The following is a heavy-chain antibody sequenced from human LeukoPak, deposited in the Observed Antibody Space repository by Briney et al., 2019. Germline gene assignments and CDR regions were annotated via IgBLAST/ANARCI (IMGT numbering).Heavy chain of an antibody. Sequence: PSETLSLTCTVSGGSISSYYWNRIRQPPGKGLEWIGYIYYSGSTNYNPSLKSRVTISVDTSKNQFSLKLSSVTAADTAVYYCAGRLWRRDGYNFSAFDIWGQGTMVTVSS. CDR1: GGSISSYY. CDR3: AGRLWRRDGYNFSAFDI. J-gene: IGHJ3*02. CDR2: IYYSGST. V-gene: IGHV4-59*01. D-gene: IGHD5-24*01.